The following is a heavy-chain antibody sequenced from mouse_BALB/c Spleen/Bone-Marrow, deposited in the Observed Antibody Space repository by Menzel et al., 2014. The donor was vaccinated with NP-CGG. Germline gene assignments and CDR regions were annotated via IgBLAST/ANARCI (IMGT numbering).Heavy chain of an antibody. CDR3: ARRGSPYYFDY. Sequence: VQLQQSGPELVKPGASVKISCKASGYTFTDYNMHWVKQSHGRSLEWIGYIYPNNGGTGYNQKFKSKATVTADNSSSTAYMELRSLTSEGSAVYYCARRGSPYYFDYWGQGTTLTVSS. CDR1: GYTFTDYN. J-gene: IGHJ2*01. CDR2: IYPNNGGT. V-gene: IGHV1S29*02. D-gene: IGHD1-1*02.